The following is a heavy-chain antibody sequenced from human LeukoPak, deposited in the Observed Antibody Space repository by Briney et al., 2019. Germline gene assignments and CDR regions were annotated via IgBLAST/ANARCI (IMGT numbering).Heavy chain of an antibody. CDR2: IYSGGST. CDR3: ARDLYIAVAGTMAMDV. Sequence: GGSLRLSCAASGFTVSSNYMSWVRQAPGKGLEWVSVIYSGGSTYYADSVKGRFTISRDNSKNTLYLQMNSLRAEDTAVYYCARDLYIAVAGTMAMDVWGQGTTVTVSS. J-gene: IGHJ6*02. V-gene: IGHV3-66*01. D-gene: IGHD6-19*01. CDR1: GFTVSSNY.